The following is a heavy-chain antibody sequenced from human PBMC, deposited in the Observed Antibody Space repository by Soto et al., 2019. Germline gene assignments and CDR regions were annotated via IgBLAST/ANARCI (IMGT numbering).Heavy chain of an antibody. D-gene: IGHD2-21*02. J-gene: IGHJ4*02. CDR2: ISYDGSNK. CDR3: AKDRKPYCGGDCYPYCFDC. V-gene: IGHV3-30*18. CDR1: GFTFSSYG. Sequence: GGSLRLSCAASGFTFSSYGMHWVRQAPGKGLEWVAVISYDGSNKYYADSVKGRFTISRDNSKNTLYLQMNSLRAEDTAAHYFAKDRKPYCGGDCYPYCFDCWGQRTLVTVYS.